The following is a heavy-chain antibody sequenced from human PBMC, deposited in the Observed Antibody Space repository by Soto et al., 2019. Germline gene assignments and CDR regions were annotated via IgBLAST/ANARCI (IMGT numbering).Heavy chain of an antibody. CDR2: INHSGST. D-gene: IGHD3-16*02. CDR1: GGSFSGYY. CDR3: ARGRTSYDYVWGSYRYFDY. V-gene: IGHV4-34*01. J-gene: IGHJ4*02. Sequence: PSETLSLTCAVYGGSFSGYYWSWIRQPPGKGLEWIGEINHSGSTNYNPSLKSRVTISVDTSKNQFSLKLSSVTAADTAVYYCARGRTSYDYVWGSYRYFDYWGQGTLVTVSS.